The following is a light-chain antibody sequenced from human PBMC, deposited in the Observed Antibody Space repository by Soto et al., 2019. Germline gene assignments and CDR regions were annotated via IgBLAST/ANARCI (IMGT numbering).Light chain of an antibody. CDR1: QSVSSSY. V-gene: IGKV3-20*01. CDR3: QPYGSSPLT. J-gene: IGKJ4*01. Sequence: EIVLTQSPGTLCLSPGERATLSCRASQSVSSSYLAWYQQKPGQAPRLLIYGAYSRATGITDRFSGSGSGTDFTLTISRLEPEDFAVYYCQPYGSSPLTVGGGTKVDIK. CDR2: GAY.